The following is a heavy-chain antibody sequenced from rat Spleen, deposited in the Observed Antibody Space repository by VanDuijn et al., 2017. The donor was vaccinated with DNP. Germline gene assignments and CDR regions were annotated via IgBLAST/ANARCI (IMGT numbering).Heavy chain of an antibody. V-gene: IGHV3-1*01. J-gene: IGHJ4*01. CDR1: GYSITSDY. CDR3: ARWPGYNPPYAMDA. CDR2: ISYSGRT. Sequence: EVQLQESGPGLVKPSQSLSLTCSVTGYSITSDYWGWIRKFPGNKMAWIGHISYSGRTTYNPSLKRRISITRDTSKNQFFLQVNSVTTEDTATYYCARWPGYNPPYAMDAWGQGTSVTVSS. D-gene: IGHD1-4*01.